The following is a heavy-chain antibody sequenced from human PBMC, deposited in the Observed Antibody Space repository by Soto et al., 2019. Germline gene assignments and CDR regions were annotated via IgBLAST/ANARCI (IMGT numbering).Heavy chain of an antibody. J-gene: IGHJ4*02. Sequence: PSETLSLTCSVSGDSMNNGDYFWTWIRQTPGKGLQWIGYISYSGSTFYSPSLNTRLAMSVDTSKNQFSVGLRSVTAADTAVYYCDRDRAHFYESRGRLDLWRQGMLVTVS. CDR2: ISYSGST. D-gene: IGHD3-22*01. CDR1: GDSMNNGDYF. CDR3: DRDRAHFYESRGRLDL. V-gene: IGHV4-30-4*01.